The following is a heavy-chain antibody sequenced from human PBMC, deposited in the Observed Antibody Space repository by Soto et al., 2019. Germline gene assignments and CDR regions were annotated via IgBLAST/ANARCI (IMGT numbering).Heavy chain of an antibody. CDR1: GYTFTSYD. V-gene: IGHV1-8*01. Sequence: ASVKGSCKASGYTFTSYDINWVRQATGQGLEWMGWMNPNSGNTGYAQKFQGRVTMTRNTSISTAYMELSSLRSEDTAVYYCARGRSRRNYDILTGPWFDPWGQGTLVTVSS. D-gene: IGHD3-9*01. J-gene: IGHJ5*02. CDR2: MNPNSGNT. CDR3: ARGRSRRNYDILTGPWFDP.